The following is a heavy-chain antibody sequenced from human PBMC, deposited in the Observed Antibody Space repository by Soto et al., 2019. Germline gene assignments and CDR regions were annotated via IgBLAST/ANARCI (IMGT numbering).Heavy chain of an antibody. CDR1: GGSISSSNW. D-gene: IGHD6-19*01. V-gene: IGHV4-4*02. J-gene: IGHJ4*02. CDR3: ARVLAVAGQYYFDY. Sequence: SETLSLTCAVSGGSISSSNWWSWVRQPPGKGLEWIGEIYHSGSTNYNPSLKSRVTISVDKSKNQFSLKLSSVTAADTAVYYCARVLAVAGQYYFDYWGQGTLVTVSS. CDR2: IYHSGST.